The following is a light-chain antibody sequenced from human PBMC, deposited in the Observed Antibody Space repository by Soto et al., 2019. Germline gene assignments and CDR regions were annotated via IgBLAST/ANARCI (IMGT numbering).Light chain of an antibody. J-gene: IGKJ1*01. CDR2: VAS. CDR1: QSIVSY. Sequence: DIQVTQSPSSLSASGGDRVTMTCRASQSIVSYLNWYQQKSGKAPKVLIYVASSLESGVPSRFSGSDSGKTFTLTISSLQSEDFATYYSQHSSTTPLTFDPGTKVEIK. CDR3: QHSSTTPLT. V-gene: IGKV1-39*01.